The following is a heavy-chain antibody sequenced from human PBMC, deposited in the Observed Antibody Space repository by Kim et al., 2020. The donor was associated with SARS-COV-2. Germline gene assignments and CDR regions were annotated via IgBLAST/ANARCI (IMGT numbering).Heavy chain of an antibody. Sequence: GGSLRLSCAASGFTFDDYAMHWVRQAPGKGLEWVSGISWNSGSIGYADSVKGRFTISRDNAKNSLYLQMNSLRAEDTALYYCAKVSRILFDSSGYYFDY. CDR3: AKVSRILFDSSGYYFDY. CDR1: GFTFDDYA. V-gene: IGHV3-9*01. CDR2: ISWNSGSI. D-gene: IGHD3-22*01. J-gene: IGHJ4*01.